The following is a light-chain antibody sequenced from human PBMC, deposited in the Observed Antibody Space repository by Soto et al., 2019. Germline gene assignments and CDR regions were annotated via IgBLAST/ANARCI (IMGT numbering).Light chain of an antibody. CDR3: QSYDSSLSVWV. Sequence: QSALTQPPSVSGAPGQRVTISCTGSSSNIGAGYDVHWYHQLPGTAPKLLIYGNNNRPSGVPDRFSGSRSGTSASLAITGLQAEDEAEYYCQSYDSSLSVWVFGGGTKLTVL. J-gene: IGLJ3*02. V-gene: IGLV1-40*01. CDR1: SSNIGAGYD. CDR2: GNN.